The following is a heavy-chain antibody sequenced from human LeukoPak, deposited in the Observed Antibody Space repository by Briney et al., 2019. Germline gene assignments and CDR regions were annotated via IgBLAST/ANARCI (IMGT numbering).Heavy chain of an antibody. CDR1: GFTFNSYA. J-gene: IGHJ4*02. CDR2: ITGSGGIT. Sequence: GGSLRLSCAASGFTFNSYAMSWVRQAAGKGLEWVSAITGSGGITYYADSVKGRFTISRDNSKNTLYLQMNSLRVEDTAVYYCAKGQLNSWAAGTNDYWGQGTLVTVSS. D-gene: IGHD6-13*01. V-gene: IGHV3-23*01. CDR3: AKGQLNSWAAGTNDY.